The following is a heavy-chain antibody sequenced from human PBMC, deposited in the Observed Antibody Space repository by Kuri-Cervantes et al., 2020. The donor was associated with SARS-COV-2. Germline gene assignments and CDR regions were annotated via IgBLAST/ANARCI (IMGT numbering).Heavy chain of an antibody. J-gene: IGHJ3*02. CDR1: GYTFTNYY. Sequence: ASVKVSCKASGYTFTNYYIHWVRQAPGQGLEWLGIINPSGGGTTYAQKFQGRVTLTRDTSTSTVYMKLSSLRSEDPAVYYWAIAPSVITGTTSYAFDIWGQGTMVTVSS. CDR3: AIAPSVITGTTSYAFDI. D-gene: IGHD1-7*01. V-gene: IGHV1-46*01. CDR2: INPSGGGT.